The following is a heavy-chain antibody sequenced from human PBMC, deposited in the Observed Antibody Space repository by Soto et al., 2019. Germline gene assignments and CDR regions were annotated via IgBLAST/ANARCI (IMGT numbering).Heavy chain of an antibody. Sequence: ASVKVSCKASGYTFTSCNIHWVRQAPGQGLEWMGVINPSGGGASYAQSFQGRVTLTRDTSTSTVYMELNSLRSEDTAVYYCARASSGTYRLDYWGRGTLVTVSS. D-gene: IGHD1-26*01. J-gene: IGHJ4*02. CDR2: INPSGGGA. CDR3: ARASSGTYRLDY. CDR1: GYTFTSCN. V-gene: IGHV1-46*01.